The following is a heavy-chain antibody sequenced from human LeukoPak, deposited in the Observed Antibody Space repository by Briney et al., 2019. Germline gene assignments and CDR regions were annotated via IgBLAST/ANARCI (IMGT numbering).Heavy chain of an antibody. CDR3: ARHLTAIAAAALNWFDP. V-gene: IGHV4-61*02. CDR1: GGSMSSGSYY. Sequence: RSSETLSLTCTVSGGSMSSGSYYWSWIRQPAGKVLEWIERIYTSGSTNYNPSLKSRVTISVDTSKNKFSLKLSSVTAADTAVYYCARHLTAIAAAALNWFDPWGQGTLVTVSS. D-gene: IGHD6-13*01. CDR2: IYTSGST. J-gene: IGHJ5*02.